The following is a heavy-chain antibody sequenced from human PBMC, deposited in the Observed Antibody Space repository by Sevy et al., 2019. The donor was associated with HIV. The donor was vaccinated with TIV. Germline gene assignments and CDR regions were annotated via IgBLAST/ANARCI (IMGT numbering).Heavy chain of an antibody. CDR1: GDSVSSNSAA. V-gene: IGHV6-1*01. J-gene: IGHJ5*02. CDR2: TYYMSKWYN. Sequence: QSQTLSLTCAISGDSVSSNSAAWYWIRQSPSRGLEWLGRTYYMSKWYNDYAVSVKSRITINPDTSKNQFSLQLNSVTPEDTAVYYCARDHSPLGDWFDPWGQGTLVTVSS. D-gene: IGHD3-16*01. CDR3: ARDHSPLGDWFDP.